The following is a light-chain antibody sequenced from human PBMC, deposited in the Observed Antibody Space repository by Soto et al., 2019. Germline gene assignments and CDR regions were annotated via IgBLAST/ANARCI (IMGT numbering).Light chain of an antibody. V-gene: IGKV3-15*01. J-gene: IGKJ1*01. CDR2: GAS. CDR1: QSVSSN. CDR3: QQYNNWPMT. Sequence: EIVMTQSPATLSVSPGERATLSCRASQSVSSNLAWYQQKPGQAPRLLIYGASTRATGIPARFSGSGSGTEFTLTSSSLQYEDFVVYYCQQYNNWPMTFGQGTKVEIK.